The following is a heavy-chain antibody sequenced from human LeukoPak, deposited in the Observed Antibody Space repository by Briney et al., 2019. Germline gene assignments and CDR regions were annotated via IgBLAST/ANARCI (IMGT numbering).Heavy chain of an antibody. Sequence: SQTLSLTCTVSGGSLSSGSYYWSWIRQPAGKGLEWIGRIFTSGRTNYNPSLKSRVTISVDTSKNQFSLKLSSVTAADTAVYYCARMYYDFWSGYYGGIDYWGQGTLVTVSS. J-gene: IGHJ4*02. CDR1: GGSLSSGSYY. D-gene: IGHD3-3*01. CDR3: ARMYYDFWSGYYGGIDY. V-gene: IGHV4-61*02. CDR2: IFTSGRT.